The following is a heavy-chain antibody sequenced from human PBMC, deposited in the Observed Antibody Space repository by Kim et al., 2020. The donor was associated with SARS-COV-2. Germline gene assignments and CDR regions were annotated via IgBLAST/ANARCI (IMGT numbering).Heavy chain of an antibody. V-gene: IGHV3-49*03. Sequence: GGSLRLSCTASGFTFGDYAMSWFRQAPGKGLEWVGFIRSKAYGGTTEYAASVKGRFTISRDDSKSIAYLQMNSLKTEDTAVYYCTRDRGEWLVYFDYWGQGTLVTVSP. CDR2: IRSKAYGGTT. CDR3: TRDRGEWLVYFDY. CDR1: GFTFGDYA. J-gene: IGHJ4*02. D-gene: IGHD6-19*01.